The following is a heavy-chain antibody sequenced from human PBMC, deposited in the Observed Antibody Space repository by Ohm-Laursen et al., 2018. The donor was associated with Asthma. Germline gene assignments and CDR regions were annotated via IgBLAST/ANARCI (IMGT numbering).Heavy chain of an antibody. J-gene: IGHJ4*02. CDR3: ARDVMEWYLPAFDF. V-gene: IGHV3-30-3*01. CDR1: GFSFRSYA. Sequence: SSLRLSCTASGFSFRSYAMHWVRQAPGKGLEWLAVISYDSSLKYYADSVNGRFTVSRDDSKNTLYLQMNSLRPDDTAVYYCARDVMEWYLPAFDFWGQGTLVTVSS. CDR2: ISYDSSLK. D-gene: IGHD3-3*01.